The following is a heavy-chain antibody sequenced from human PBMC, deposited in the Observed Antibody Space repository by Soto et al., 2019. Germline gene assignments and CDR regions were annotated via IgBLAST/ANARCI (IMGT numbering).Heavy chain of an antibody. CDR3: ARDRGGGSPGYY. V-gene: IGHV4-31*03. D-gene: IGHD2-15*01. CDR1: GGTISSGGYY. CDR2: IYYSGST. J-gene: IGHJ4*02. Sequence: QVQLQESGPGLVKPSQTLFLTCTVSGGTISSGGYYWSWIRQHPGKGLEWIGYIYYSGSTYYNPSLKSRVTISVDTSKNQFSLKLSSVTAADTSVYYCARDRGGGSPGYYWGQGTLVTVSS.